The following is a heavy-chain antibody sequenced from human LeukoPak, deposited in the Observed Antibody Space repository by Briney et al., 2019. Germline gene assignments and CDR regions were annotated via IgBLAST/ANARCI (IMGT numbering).Heavy chain of an antibody. CDR1: GYTFTSYD. Sequence: VASVKVSCKASGYTFTSYDFNWVRQAPGQGPEWIGWMNPNSGNTGYAQKFQGRVTMTRNTSISTAYMELSSLRSEDTAVYYCARVVHGDYNYGMDVWGQGTTVTVSS. J-gene: IGHJ6*02. CDR2: MNPNSGNT. CDR3: ARVVHGDYNYGMDV. V-gene: IGHV1-8*01. D-gene: IGHD4-17*01.